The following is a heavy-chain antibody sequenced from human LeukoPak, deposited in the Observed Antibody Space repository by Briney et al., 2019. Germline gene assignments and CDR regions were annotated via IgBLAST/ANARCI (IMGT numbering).Heavy chain of an antibody. J-gene: IGHJ6*02. CDR3: SRVYQLLDRDGMDV. Sequence: GGSLRLYGAASGFTFSSFSMNWVPQAQGQGREWVSSISSSSSYIDYADSVKGRFTISRDNAKKSLYLQNNGLRAEETAVYSCSRVYQLLDRDGMDVWGQGTTVTVSS. V-gene: IGHV3-21*01. D-gene: IGHD2-2*01. CDR2: ISSSSSYI. CDR1: GFTFSSFS.